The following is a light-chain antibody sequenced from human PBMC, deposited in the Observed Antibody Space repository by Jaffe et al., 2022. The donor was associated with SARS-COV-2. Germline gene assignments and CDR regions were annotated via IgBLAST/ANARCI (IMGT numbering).Light chain of an antibody. CDR2: EDK. CDR3: CSYAGSSTPVV. CDR1: NYDIGSYNL. V-gene: IGLV2-23*01. J-gene: IGLJ2*01. Sequence: QSALTQPASVSGSPGQSITISCTGTNYDIGSYNLVSWYQQYPGKVPKLMIYEDKKRPSGVSNRFSGSKSGNTASLTISGLQAEDEADYYCCSYAGSSTPVVFGGGTKLTVL.